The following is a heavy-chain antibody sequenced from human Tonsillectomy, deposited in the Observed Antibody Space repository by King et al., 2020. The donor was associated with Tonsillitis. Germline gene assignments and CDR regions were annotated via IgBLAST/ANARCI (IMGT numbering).Heavy chain of an antibody. D-gene: IGHD3-22*01. CDR1: GYTFTSHD. J-gene: IGHJ3*02. CDR3: ARYYYDNSGRDAFDI. CDR2: MNTNSGKT. V-gene: IGHV1-8*02. Sequence: HVQLVQSGAEVKKPGASVKVSCKASGYTFTSHDINWVRQATGQGLEWMGWMNTNSGKTGYAQKFQGRVTMTRNTSISTAYMELSSLRSEDTAVYYCARYYYDNSGRDAFDIWGQGTMVTVSS.